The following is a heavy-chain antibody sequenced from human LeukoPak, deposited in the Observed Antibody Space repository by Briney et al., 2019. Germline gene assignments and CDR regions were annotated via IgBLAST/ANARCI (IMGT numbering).Heavy chain of an antibody. J-gene: IGHJ4*02. V-gene: IGHV1-18*01. CDR1: GYTFTSYV. Sequence: GASVKVSCKASGYTFTSYVISWVRQAPGQGLEWMGWISAYNGNTNYAQKFQGRVTVTTDTSTSTAYMELRSLRSDDTAVYYCARDRGTWIQLWLIDYWGQGTLVTVSS. CDR2: ISAYNGNT. CDR3: ARDRGTWIQLWLIDY. D-gene: IGHD5-18*01.